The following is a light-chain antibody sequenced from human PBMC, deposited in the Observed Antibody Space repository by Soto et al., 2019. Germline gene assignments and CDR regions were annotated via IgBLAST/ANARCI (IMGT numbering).Light chain of an antibody. J-gene: IGLJ1*01. CDR3: QSYDSSLSGSYV. Sequence: QPVLTQPPSVSGAPGQRVTISCTGSSSNIGAGYDVHWYQRLPGTAPKVLIYGNNNRPSGVPDRFSGSKSGTSASLAITGLQAEDEADYYCQSYDSSLSGSYVFGTGTKVTVL. CDR1: SSNIGAGYD. CDR2: GNN. V-gene: IGLV1-40*01.